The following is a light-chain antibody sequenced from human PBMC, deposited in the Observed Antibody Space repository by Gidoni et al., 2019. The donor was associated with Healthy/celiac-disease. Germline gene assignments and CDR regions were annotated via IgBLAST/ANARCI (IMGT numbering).Light chain of an antibody. Sequence: DIQLTQSPSLLSASVGARVTITCRASQGISSYLAWYQQKPGKAPKLLIYAASTLESGVPSRFSGSGSGTEFTLTISSLQPEDFATYYCQQLNSYSLTFGGGTKVEIK. CDR2: AAS. CDR3: QQLNSYSLT. J-gene: IGKJ4*01. V-gene: IGKV1-9*01. CDR1: QGISSY.